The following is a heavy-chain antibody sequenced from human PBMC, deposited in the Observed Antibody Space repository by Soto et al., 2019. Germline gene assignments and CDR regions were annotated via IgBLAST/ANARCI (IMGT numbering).Heavy chain of an antibody. CDR3: ASGLLLWFGELSRRGGYYYYMDV. V-gene: IGHV4-34*02. J-gene: IGHJ6*03. Sequence: QVQLQQWGAGLLKPSETLSLTCAVYGGSFSGYQWTWIRQTPERGLEWIGEINDSGNINYNPSHRSRGTILADSAKEQISLRLSSLTAAHTAVYYCASGLLLWFGELSRRGGYYYYMDVWGKGTTVTVSS. CDR2: INDSGNI. CDR1: GGSFSGYQ. D-gene: IGHD3-10*01.